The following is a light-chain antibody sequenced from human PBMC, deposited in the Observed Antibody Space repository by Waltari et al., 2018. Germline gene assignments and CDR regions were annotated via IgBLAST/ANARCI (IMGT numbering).Light chain of an antibody. J-gene: IGKJ5*01. CDR3: QQANSFPIT. V-gene: IGKV1-12*01. Sequence: DIQMTQSPSSVSASVGDGVTITCRVSQGISSWLTWYQQKPGKAPNLLIYDGYNLQTGVPARFSGSGSGTVFTLTISSLQPEDSATYYCQQANSFPITFGQGTRLEIK. CDR2: DGY. CDR1: QGISSW.